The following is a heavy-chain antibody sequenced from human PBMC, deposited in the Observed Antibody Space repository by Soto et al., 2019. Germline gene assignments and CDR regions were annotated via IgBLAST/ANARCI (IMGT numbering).Heavy chain of an antibody. CDR3: ARGGDIVVVPAARGLLDY. Sequence: QVQLQESGPGLVKPSQTLSLTCTVSGGSISSGGYYWSWIRQHPGKGLEWIGYIYYSGSTYYNPSLKSRVTISVDTSKNQFSLKLSSVTAADTAVYYCARGGDIVVVPAARGLLDYWGQGTLVTVSS. CDR2: IYYSGST. D-gene: IGHD2-2*01. V-gene: IGHV4-31*03. J-gene: IGHJ4*02. CDR1: GGSISSGGYY.